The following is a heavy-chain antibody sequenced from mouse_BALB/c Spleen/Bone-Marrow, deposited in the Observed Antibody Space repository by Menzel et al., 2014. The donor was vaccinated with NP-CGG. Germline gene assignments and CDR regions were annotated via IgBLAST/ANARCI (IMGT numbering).Heavy chain of an antibody. Sequence: EVQLQESGTVLARPGASVKMSCKASGYTFTSYWMHWVKQRPGQGLEWIVAIYPGNSDTSYNQKFKGKAKLTAVTSTSTAYMELSSLTNEDSAVYYCTHDYDYYAMNYWGQGTSVTVSS. CDR1: GYTFTSYW. J-gene: IGHJ4*01. D-gene: IGHD2-4*01. CDR2: IYPGNSDT. CDR3: THDYDYYAMNY. V-gene: IGHV1-5*01.